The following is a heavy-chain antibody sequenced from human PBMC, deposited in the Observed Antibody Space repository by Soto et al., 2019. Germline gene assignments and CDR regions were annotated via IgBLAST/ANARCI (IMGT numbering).Heavy chain of an antibody. Sequence: SETLSLTCTVSGGSISSYYWSWIRQPPGKGLEWIGYIYYSGSTNYNPSLKSRVTISVDTSKNQFSLKLSSVTAADTAVYYCARDGVALYSSGWYSAFDIWGQGTMVTVSS. CDR3: ARDGVALYSSGWYSAFDI. J-gene: IGHJ3*02. CDR1: GGSISSYY. CDR2: IYYSGST. D-gene: IGHD6-19*01. V-gene: IGHV4-59*01.